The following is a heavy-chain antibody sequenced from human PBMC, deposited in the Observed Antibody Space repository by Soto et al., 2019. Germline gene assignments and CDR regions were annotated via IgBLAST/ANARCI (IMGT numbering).Heavy chain of an antibody. D-gene: IGHD3-22*01. CDR2: FVPMFGSA. V-gene: IGHV1-69*01. CDR1: GTTFDSFT. Sequence: QVQLVQSGAEVKKPGSSVKVSCKPSGTTFDSFTFAWVRQAPGQGLEWMGGFVPMFGSASIAQRFQGRVSIPADESTGTGYMELSDLRSDASAIYFCAREDDTTGHYSWFDPWGPGTLVTVSS. J-gene: IGHJ5*02. CDR3: AREDDTTGHYSWFDP.